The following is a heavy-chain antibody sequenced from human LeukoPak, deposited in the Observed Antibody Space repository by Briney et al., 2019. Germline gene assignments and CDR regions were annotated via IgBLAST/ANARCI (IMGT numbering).Heavy chain of an antibody. CDR2: LYSGGGT. J-gene: IGHJ4*02. CDR1: GFAVSDSF. V-gene: IGHV3-53*01. CDR3: ARAGGLRIAVAPIDC. D-gene: IGHD6-19*01. Sequence: QSGGSLRLSCAASGFAVSDSFMTWVRQAPGKGLEWVSVLYSGGGTFYADSVKGRFTISRDNSKNMLYLQMNSLRAEDTAVYYCARAGGLRIAVAPIDCWGQGTLVTVS.